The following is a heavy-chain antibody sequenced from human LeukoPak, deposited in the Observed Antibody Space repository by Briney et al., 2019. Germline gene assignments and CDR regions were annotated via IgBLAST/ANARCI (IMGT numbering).Heavy chain of an antibody. J-gene: IGHJ1*01. Sequence: ASVKVSCKASRYTFTGYYMHWVRQAPGQGLEWMGWINPNSGGTNYAQKFQGRVTMTRDTSISTAYMELSRLRSDDTAVYYCARPPHSCSGGSCYGYFQHWGQGALVTVSS. D-gene: IGHD2-15*01. V-gene: IGHV1-2*02. CDR3: ARPPHSCSGGSCYGYFQH. CDR2: INPNSGGT. CDR1: RYTFTGYY.